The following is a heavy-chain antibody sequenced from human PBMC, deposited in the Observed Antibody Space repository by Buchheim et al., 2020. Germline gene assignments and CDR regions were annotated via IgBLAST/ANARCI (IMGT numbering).Heavy chain of an antibody. Sequence: EVQLVESGGGLVQPGGSLRLSCAASGFTFSSHWMHWVRQAPGKGLVWVSRINTDGSSTSHADSVKGRFTISRDHAKNTLYLQMNSLRVEDTAVYYCARTIAAVGGDFDYWGQGTL. CDR1: GFTFSSHW. J-gene: IGHJ4*02. D-gene: IGHD6-13*01. CDR3: ARTIAAVGGDFDY. V-gene: IGHV3-74*01. CDR2: INTDGSST.